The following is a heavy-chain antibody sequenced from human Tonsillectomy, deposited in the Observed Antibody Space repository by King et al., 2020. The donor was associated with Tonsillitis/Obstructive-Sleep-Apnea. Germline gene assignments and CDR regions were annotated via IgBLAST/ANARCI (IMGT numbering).Heavy chain of an antibody. CDR3: ARDEKGSGSLGV. J-gene: IGHJ6*04. CDR2: IRETGKT. CDR1: GGSFTSGNW. D-gene: IGHD3-10*01. V-gene: IGHV4-4*02. Sequence: VQLQESGPGLVKPSGTLSLTCAVSGGSFTSGNWWSWVRQSPGEGLEWIGEIRETGKTNYNPPLQSRVPISLDKSKNQFSLKLNTMTAADTAVYYCARDEKGSGSLGVWGKGTTVTVSS.